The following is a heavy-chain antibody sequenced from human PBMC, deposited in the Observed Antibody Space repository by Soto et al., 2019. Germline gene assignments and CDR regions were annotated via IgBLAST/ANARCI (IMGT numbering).Heavy chain of an antibody. J-gene: IGHJ4*02. CDR2: INNDGSDT. Sequence: PGGSLRLSCAASGFTFSSYWMHWVRQPPGKGLVWVSHINNDGSDTTYADSVKGRFTISRDDSKKTAYLQMNSLESEDTAVYYCSRDDSDWFFNWGRGTLVTVSS. D-gene: IGHD3-9*01. V-gene: IGHV3-74*01. CDR1: GFTFSSYW. CDR3: SRDDSDWFFN.